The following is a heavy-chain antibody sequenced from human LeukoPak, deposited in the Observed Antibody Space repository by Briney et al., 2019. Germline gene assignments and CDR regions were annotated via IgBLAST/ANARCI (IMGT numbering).Heavy chain of an antibody. Sequence: GGSLRLSRAGSGFTFDDYAMHWVRQTPGKGLEWVSGISWNSGNIAYADFVGGRFTISRDNAKNSLSLQMNSLSDEDTAVYYCAKDAYGGATFFYYMGVWGKGTTVTVYS. D-gene: IGHD2/OR15-2a*01. CDR1: GFTFDDYA. J-gene: IGHJ6*03. CDR3: AKDAYGGATFFYYMGV. V-gene: IGHV3-9*01. CDR2: ISWNSGNI.